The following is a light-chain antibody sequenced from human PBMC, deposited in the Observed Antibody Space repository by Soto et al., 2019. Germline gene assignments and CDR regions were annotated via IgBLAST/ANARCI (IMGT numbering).Light chain of an antibody. J-gene: IGKJ1*01. Sequence: DIQMTQSPSTLSASVGDRVTITCRASQSINSWLAWYQQKPGKAPKLLIYDASSLESGVASRFSGSGSGKEFALSISSLQPDDFATYCCQPYNSYAWTFGQATKVEIK. CDR3: QPYNSYAWT. CDR2: DAS. CDR1: QSINSW. V-gene: IGKV1-5*01.